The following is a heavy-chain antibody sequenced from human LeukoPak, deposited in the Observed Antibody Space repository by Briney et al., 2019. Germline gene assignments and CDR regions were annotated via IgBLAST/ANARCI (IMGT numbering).Heavy chain of an antibody. V-gene: IGHV4-4*07. CDR3: ARDLGSGGSSGWVSYYYYMDV. D-gene: IGHD6-19*01. CDR1: GGSISSYY. J-gene: IGHJ6*03. CDR2: IYTSGSI. Sequence: PSETLSLACTVSGGSISSYYWSWIRQPAGKGLEWIGRIYTSGSINYNPSLKSRVTMSVDTSKNQFSLKLSSVTAADTAVYYCARDLGSGGSSGWVSYYYYMDVWGKGTTVTISS.